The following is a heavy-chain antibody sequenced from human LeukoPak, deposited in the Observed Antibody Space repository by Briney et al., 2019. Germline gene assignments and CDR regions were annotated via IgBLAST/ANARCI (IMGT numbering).Heavy chain of an antibody. CDR1: GGSFSGYY. CDR3: ARGEGGCSSTSCYTYPFDY. V-gene: IGHV4-34*01. J-gene: IGHJ4*02. CDR2: INHSGST. D-gene: IGHD2-2*02. Sequence: SETLSLTCAVYGGSFSGYYWSWIRQPPGKGLEWIGEINHSGSTNYNPSLKSRVTISVDPSKNQFSLKLSSVTAADTAVYYCARGEGGCSSTSCYTYPFDYWGQGTLVTVSS.